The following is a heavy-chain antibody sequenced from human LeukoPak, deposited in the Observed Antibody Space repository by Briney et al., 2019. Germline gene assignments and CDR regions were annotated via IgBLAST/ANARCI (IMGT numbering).Heavy chain of an antibody. V-gene: IGHV1-18*01. D-gene: IGHD3-22*01. CDR1: GYTFTSYG. J-gene: IGHJ3*02. CDR2: ISAYNGNT. CDR3: ARRCITMIVVVRDDAFDI. Sequence: ASVKVSCKASGYTFTSYGISWVRQAPGQGLEWMGWISAYNGNTNYAQKLQGRVTMTTDTSTSTAYMELRSLRSDDTAVYYCARRCITMIVVVRDDAFDIWGQGTMVTVSS.